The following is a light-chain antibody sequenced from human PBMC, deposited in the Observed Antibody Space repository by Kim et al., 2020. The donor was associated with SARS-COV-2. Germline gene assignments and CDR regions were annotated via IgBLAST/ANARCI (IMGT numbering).Light chain of an antibody. J-gene: IGLJ3*02. CDR2: KDS. CDR1: ALPKQY. Sequence: SYELTQPPSVSVSPGQTARITCSGDALPKQYAYWYQQKPGQAPMLVIYKDSERPSGIPERFSGSSSGTTVTLTISGVQAEDEADYYCQSADSSGTYVVFGGGTQLTVL. V-gene: IGLV3-25*03. CDR3: QSADSSGTYVV.